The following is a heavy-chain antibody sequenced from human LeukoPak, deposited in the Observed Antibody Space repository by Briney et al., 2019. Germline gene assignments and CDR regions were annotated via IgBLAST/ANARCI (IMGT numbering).Heavy chain of an antibody. D-gene: IGHD4-17*01. Sequence: PGRSLRPSCAASGFTFKVYGMHWVRQAPGKGLEWVAVIWYDGSNTYYADSVKGRFTISRDNSKNTLYLQMNSLRAEDAAVYYCARPTYGDYGYGMDVWGQGTTVTVSS. CDR1: GFTFKVYG. V-gene: IGHV3-33*01. J-gene: IGHJ6*02. CDR3: ARPTYGDYGYGMDV. CDR2: IWYDGSNT.